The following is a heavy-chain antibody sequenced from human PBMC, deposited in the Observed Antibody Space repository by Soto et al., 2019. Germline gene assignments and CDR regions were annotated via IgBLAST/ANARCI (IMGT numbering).Heavy chain of an antibody. CDR2: IIPIFGTA. CDR1: GGTFSSYA. J-gene: IGHJ6*02. V-gene: IGHV1-69*13. D-gene: IGHD3-3*01. CDR3: ARDGFANMELGVVIILADDYYYGMDV. Sequence: SVKVSCKASGGTFSSYAISWVRQAPGQGLEWMGGIIPIFGTANYAQKFQGRVTITADESTSTAYMELSSLRSEDTAVYYCARDGFANMELGVVIILADDYYYGMDVWGQGTTVTVSS.